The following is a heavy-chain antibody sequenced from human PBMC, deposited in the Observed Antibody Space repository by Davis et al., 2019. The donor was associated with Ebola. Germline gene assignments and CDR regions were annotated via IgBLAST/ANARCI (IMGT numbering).Heavy chain of an antibody. J-gene: IGHJ3*02. CDR2: ISVYNSNT. V-gene: IGHV1-18*01. CDR3: ARDADVGKNAFDI. D-gene: IGHD7-27*01. CDR1: GYTFTNYG. Sequence: ASVKVSCKASGYTFTNYGINWVRQAPGQGLEWMGWISVYNSNTEYAEKFQGRVTMTTDTSTSTVHMELRSLRSDDRAVYYCARDADVGKNAFDIWGQGTMVTVSS.